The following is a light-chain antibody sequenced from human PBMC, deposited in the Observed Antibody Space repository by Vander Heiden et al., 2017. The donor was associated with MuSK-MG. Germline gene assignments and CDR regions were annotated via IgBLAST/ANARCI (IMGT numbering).Light chain of an antibody. Sequence: SYELTQPTSVSVSPGQTATLTCSGDKLGDIYVFWYQKKAVQAPVLVIYHDSKRPSEIPARFSGSNSGNTATLTISETQALDEADYYCQVWDSTTAVFGGGTRLTVL. V-gene: IGLV3-1*01. CDR2: HDS. J-gene: IGLJ2*01. CDR1: KLGDIY. CDR3: QVWDSTTAV.